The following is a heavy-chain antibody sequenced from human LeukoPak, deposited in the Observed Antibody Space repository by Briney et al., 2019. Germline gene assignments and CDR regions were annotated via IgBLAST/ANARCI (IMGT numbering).Heavy chain of an antibody. V-gene: IGHV4-39*07. J-gene: IGHJ5*02. CDR2: LYYSGST. CDR1: GGSISSSPYY. Sequence: SETLSLTCTVSGGSISSSPYYWGWGWIRQPPGKGLEWVATLYYSGSTYHNPSLKSRVSMSVDTSKNQFSLRLNSVTAADTAVYYCGRDRGGAAAAWGRGTLVTVSS. D-gene: IGHD6-13*01. CDR3: GRDRGGAAAA.